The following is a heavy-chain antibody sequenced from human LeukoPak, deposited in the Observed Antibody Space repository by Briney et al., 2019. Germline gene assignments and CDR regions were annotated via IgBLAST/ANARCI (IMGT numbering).Heavy chain of an antibody. Sequence: GGSLRLSCEASGFSFQNFGVNWVRQAPGKGLEWVSGISGSGNDTYYADSVKGRFTISRDNSKNTLYLQMNSLRAEDTAVYYCAKVGSGSYYMDVWGKGATVTISS. CDR1: GFSFQNFG. CDR2: ISGSGNDT. CDR3: AKVGSGSYYMDV. J-gene: IGHJ6*03. D-gene: IGHD3-10*01. V-gene: IGHV3-23*01.